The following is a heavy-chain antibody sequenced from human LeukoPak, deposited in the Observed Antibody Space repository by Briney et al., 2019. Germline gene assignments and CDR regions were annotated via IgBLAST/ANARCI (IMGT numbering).Heavy chain of an antibody. CDR1: GFTFSNYA. Sequence: GGSLRLSCAASGFTFSNYAMSWVRQAPGKGLEWVSAFSGSGGSTYYADSVKGRFTISRDDSKNTLYLQMNSLRAEDTAVYYCAKDVGYCSSTTCYKPFDYWGQGTLVTVSS. J-gene: IGHJ4*02. CDR2: FSGSGGST. CDR3: AKDVGYCSSTTCYKPFDY. D-gene: IGHD2-2*02. V-gene: IGHV3-23*01.